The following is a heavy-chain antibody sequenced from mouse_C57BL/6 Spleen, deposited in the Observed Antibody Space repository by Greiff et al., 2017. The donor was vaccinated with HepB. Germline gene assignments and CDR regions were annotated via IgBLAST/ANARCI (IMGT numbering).Heavy chain of an antibody. V-gene: IGHV14-2*01. CDR2: FDPEDGEP. J-gene: IGHJ2*01. CDR3: ARSYGSYYFDY. CDR1: GFNIKDYY. D-gene: IGHD2-2*01. Sequence: VQLQQSGAELVKPGASVKLSCTASGFNIKDYYMLWVKQRTEQALVWSGSFDPEDGEPKYAPKFQGKATITADTSSNTAYLQLSSLTSEDTAVYYCARSYGSYYFDYWGQGTTLTVSS.